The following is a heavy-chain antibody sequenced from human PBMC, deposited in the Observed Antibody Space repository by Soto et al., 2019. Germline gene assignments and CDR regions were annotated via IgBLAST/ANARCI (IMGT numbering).Heavy chain of an antibody. CDR1: GFTFSSYA. CDR2: ISARGDTT. CDR3: AKGAQLLTLVRTFTKYFHP. J-gene: IGHJ1*01. Sequence: GGSLRLSCAVPGFTFSSYAMSWVRQAPGMGLEWVSGISARGDTTSYADSVKGRFTISRDNSKNTLSLQMNSLRAEDTAMYYCAKGAQLLTLVRTFTKYFHPRGQGNLLTVSS. V-gene: IGHV3-23*01. D-gene: IGHD2-2*01.